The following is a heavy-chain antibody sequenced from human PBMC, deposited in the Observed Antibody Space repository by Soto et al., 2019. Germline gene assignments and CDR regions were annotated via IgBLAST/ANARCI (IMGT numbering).Heavy chain of an antibody. Sequence: PGGPRTPSCEASGSTCSRYALHWGRRAPGKGLEWVAVISYDGSNKYYADSVKGRFTISRDNSKNTLYLQMNSLRAEDTAVYYCARDRRSGYYLPWFDPWGQGTLVTVS. CDR1: GSTCSRYA. J-gene: IGHJ5*02. V-gene: IGHV3-30-3*01. CDR2: ISYDGSNK. D-gene: IGHD3-3*01. CDR3: ARDRRSGYYLPWFDP.